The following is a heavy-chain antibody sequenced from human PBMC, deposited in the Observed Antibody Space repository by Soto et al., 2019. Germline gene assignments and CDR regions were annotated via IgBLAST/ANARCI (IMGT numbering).Heavy chain of an antibody. CDR3: ARRRDGCQAWDH. Sequence: SETLSLTCTVSGGSISPYYWSWIRQPPEKGLEWIAYIYYSGSTSYNPSLKSRVTISVDTSKNQFSLKLSSVTAADTAVYYCARRRDGCQAWDHWGQGTLVTVSS. V-gene: IGHV4-59*01. CDR1: GGSISPYY. CDR2: IYYSGST. D-gene: IGHD6-19*01. J-gene: IGHJ4*02.